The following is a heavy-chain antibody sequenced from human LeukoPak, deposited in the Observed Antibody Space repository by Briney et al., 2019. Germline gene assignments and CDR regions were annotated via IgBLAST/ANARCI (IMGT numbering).Heavy chain of an antibody. CDR2: IYYTGST. CDR3: ARGVIPAAVVDY. J-gene: IGHJ4*02. Sequence: SETLSLTCAVSGGSISTYYWNWIRQPPGKGLEWIGYIYYTGSTIYNPSLKSRVTISVDTSKNQFSLKLSSVTAADTAVYYCARGVIPAAVVDYWGQGTLVTVSS. D-gene: IGHD3-22*01. CDR1: GGSISTYY. V-gene: IGHV4-59*08.